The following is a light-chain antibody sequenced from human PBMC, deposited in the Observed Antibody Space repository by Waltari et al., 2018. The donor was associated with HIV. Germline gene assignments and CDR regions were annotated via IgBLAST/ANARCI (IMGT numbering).Light chain of an antibody. J-gene: IGKJ4*01. CDR3: QQYDNLPLT. CDR2: DAS. V-gene: IGKV1-33*01. CDR1: QDISNY. Sequence: DIQMTQSPSSLSAFVGARVTITCQASQDISNYLNWYQQKQGKAPKLLIYDASNLETGVPSRFSGSGSGTDFTFTISSLQPEDIATYYCQQYDNLPLTFGGGTKVEIK.